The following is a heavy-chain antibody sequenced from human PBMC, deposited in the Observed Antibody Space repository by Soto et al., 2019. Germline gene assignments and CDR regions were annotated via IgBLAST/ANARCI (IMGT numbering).Heavy chain of an antibody. D-gene: IGHD2-15*01. CDR1: GFTYTSCA. CDR2: INAGNGNT. CDR3: ARDILFDY. J-gene: IGHJ4*02. V-gene: IGHV1-3*01. Sequence: SVKVSSKARGFTYTSCARYWVRHAPGQRLEWMGWINAGNGNTKYSQKFQGRVTITRDTSASTAYMELSSLRSEDTAVYYCARDILFDYWGQGTLVTVSS.